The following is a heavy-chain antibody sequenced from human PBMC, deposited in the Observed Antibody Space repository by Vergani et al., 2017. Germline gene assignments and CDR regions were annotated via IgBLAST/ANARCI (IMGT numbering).Heavy chain of an antibody. CDR2: INPNSGGT. Sequence: VQLVQSGAEVKKPGASVKVSCKASGYTFTGYYMHWVRQAPGQGLEWMGWINPNSGGTNYAQKFQGRVTMTRDTSISTAYMELSRLRSDDTAVYYCAREGLLWFGELFSAFDIWGQGTMVTVSS. CDR3: AREGLLWFGELFSAFDI. CDR1: GYTFTGYY. J-gene: IGHJ3*02. D-gene: IGHD3-10*01. V-gene: IGHV1-2*02.